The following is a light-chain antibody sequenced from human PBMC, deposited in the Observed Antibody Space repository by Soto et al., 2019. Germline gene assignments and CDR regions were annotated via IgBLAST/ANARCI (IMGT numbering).Light chain of an antibody. V-gene: IGKV3-20*01. Sequence: EIVLTQSPGTLSLSPGERATLSCRASQSVSSSYVAWYQQKPGPAPRLLIYGASSRATGIPDRFSGSGSGTDFTLTISRLEPEDFAVYYCQQYGSSSATFGGGTKVEIK. J-gene: IGKJ4*01. CDR1: QSVSSSY. CDR2: GAS. CDR3: QQYGSSSAT.